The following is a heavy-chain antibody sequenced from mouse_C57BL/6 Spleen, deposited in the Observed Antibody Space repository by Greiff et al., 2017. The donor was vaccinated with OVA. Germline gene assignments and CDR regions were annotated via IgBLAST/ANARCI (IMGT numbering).Heavy chain of an antibody. CDR2: INPNNGTT. CDR3: ARGASDGYPAWFAY. CDR1: GYSFTDYN. Sequence: VQLQQSGPELVKPGASVKISCKASGYSFTDYNLNWVKQSNGKSLEWIGVINPNNGTTSYNQKFKGKDTLTVDQSSSTAYMQLNSLTSEDSAVYYGARGASDGYPAWFAYWGQGTLVTVSA. V-gene: IGHV1-39*01. D-gene: IGHD2-3*01. J-gene: IGHJ3*01.